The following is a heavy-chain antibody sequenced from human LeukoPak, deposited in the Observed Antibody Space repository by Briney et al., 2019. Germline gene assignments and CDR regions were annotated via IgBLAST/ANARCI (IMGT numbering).Heavy chain of an antibody. CDR2: ISSRSSYT. V-gene: IGHV3-11*06. CDR1: GFTFSDYY. Sequence: GGSLRLSCAASGFTFSDYYMSWIRQAPGKGLEWVSYISSRSSYTKYADSVKGRFTISRDNAKNSLHLQMNSLRAEDTAVYYCASSLTPGDGYNSRPFDYWGRGTLVTVSS. J-gene: IGHJ4*02. CDR3: ASSLTPGDGYNSRPFDY. D-gene: IGHD5-24*01.